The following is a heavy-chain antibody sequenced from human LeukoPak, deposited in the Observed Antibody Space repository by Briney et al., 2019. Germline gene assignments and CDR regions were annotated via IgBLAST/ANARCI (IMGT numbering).Heavy chain of an antibody. CDR2: ISAYNGNT. V-gene: IGHV1-18*01. D-gene: IGHD6-13*01. CDR3: ARVRSSWYGYYYYGMDV. CDR1: DYTFTSYG. Sequence: ASVKVSCKASDYTFTSYGITWVRQAPGQGLEWMGWISAYNGNTNYAQKLQGRVTMTTDTSTSTAYMELRSLRSDDTAVYYCARVRSSWYGYYYYGMDVWGQGTTVTVSS. J-gene: IGHJ6*02.